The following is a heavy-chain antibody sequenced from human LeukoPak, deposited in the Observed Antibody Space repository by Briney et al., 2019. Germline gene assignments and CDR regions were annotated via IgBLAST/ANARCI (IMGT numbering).Heavy chain of an antibody. D-gene: IGHD6-19*01. J-gene: IGHJ4*02. CDR2: INTDGTAT. V-gene: IGHV3-74*01. Sequence: SGGSLRLSCAASGFTFSKYWMLWVRQAPGKGLESVSRINTDGTATTYADSVKGRFTVSRDNADNTMFLQMNSVRDEGTAVYYCATKQWLAPPPDSWGQGTPVTVSS. CDR1: GFTFSKYW. CDR3: ATKQWLAPPPDS.